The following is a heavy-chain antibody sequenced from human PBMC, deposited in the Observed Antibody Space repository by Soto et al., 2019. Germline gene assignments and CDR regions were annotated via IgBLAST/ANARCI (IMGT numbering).Heavy chain of an antibody. Sequence: PGGSLRLSCVASGFPFSSYAMSWVRRAPGKGLEWVSAVSNNGVNTYYTDSVKGRFTISRDKSKSTLYLQMNSLRAEDTAVYYCAKGGGHNAFDIWGQGTMVTVSS. V-gene: IGHV3-23*01. D-gene: IGHD1-1*01. CDR3: AKGGGHNAFDI. CDR2: VSNNGVNT. CDR1: GFPFSSYA. J-gene: IGHJ3*02.